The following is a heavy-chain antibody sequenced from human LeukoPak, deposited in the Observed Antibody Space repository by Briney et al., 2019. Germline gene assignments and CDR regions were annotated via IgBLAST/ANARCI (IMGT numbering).Heavy chain of an antibody. Sequence: QSGGSLRLSCAASGFTFSSYGMHWVRQAPGKGLEWVAVISYDGSNIYYADSVKGRFTISRDNSKNTLYLQMNSLRAEDTAVYYCAKMIAAEPFDYWGQGTLVTVSS. V-gene: IGHV3-30*18. CDR1: GFTFSSYG. CDR3: AKMIAAEPFDY. CDR2: ISYDGSNI. J-gene: IGHJ4*02. D-gene: IGHD6-13*01.